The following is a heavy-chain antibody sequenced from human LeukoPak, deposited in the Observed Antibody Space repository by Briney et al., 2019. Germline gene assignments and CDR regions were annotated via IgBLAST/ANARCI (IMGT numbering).Heavy chain of an antibody. Sequence: GGSLRLSCAASGFTFSSYTMNWVRQAPGKGLEWVSSITSSSSYIYYADSVKGRFTISRDNAKNSLYLQMNSLRAEDTAVYYCARDLNWETYWGQGTLVSVSS. CDR2: ITSSSSYI. V-gene: IGHV3-21*01. CDR3: ARDLNWETY. D-gene: IGHD7-27*01. CDR1: GFTFSSYT. J-gene: IGHJ4*02.